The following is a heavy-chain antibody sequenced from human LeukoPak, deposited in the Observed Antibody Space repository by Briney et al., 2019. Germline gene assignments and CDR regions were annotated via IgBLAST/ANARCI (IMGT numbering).Heavy chain of an antibody. D-gene: IGHD6-19*01. CDR1: GFPFASFA. Sequence: QPGGSLRLSCAASGFPFASFAMSWVRQTPGKGLEWVSHIIGSVASTFYADSVKGRFTISRDNTKNTLYLQMNSLRADDTAVYFCAKARLSTGWAYNDYWGQGTLVTVSS. CDR2: IIGSVAST. CDR3: AKARLSTGWAYNDY. J-gene: IGHJ4*02. V-gene: IGHV3-23*01.